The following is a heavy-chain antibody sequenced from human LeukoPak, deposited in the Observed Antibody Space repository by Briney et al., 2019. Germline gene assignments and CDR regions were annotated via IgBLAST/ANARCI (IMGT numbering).Heavy chain of an antibody. J-gene: IGHJ6*02. CDR1: GGSFSGYY. Sequence: SETLSLTCAVYGGSFSGYYWSWIRQPPGKGLEWIGEINHSGSTNYNPSLKSRVTISVDTSKNQFSLKLSSVTAADTAVYYCARDNAYDSSGYSYYYYGMDVWGQGTTVTVSS. D-gene: IGHD3-22*01. CDR2: INHSGST. CDR3: ARDNAYDSSGYSYYYYGMDV. V-gene: IGHV4-34*01.